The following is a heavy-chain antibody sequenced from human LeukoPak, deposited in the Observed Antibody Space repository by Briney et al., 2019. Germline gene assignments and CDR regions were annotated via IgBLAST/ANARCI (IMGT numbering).Heavy chain of an antibody. V-gene: IGHV4-4*02. CDR3: ARWGTYASTSNWFDP. J-gene: IGHJ5*02. D-gene: IGHD2-2*01. CDR1: GGSISSSNW. Sequence: SGTLSLTCAVSGGSISSSNWWSWVRQPPGKGLEWIGEIYHSGSTNYNPSLKSRVTISVDKSKNQFSLRLSSVTAADTAVYYCARWGTYASTSNWFDPWGQGTLVTVSS. CDR2: IYHSGST.